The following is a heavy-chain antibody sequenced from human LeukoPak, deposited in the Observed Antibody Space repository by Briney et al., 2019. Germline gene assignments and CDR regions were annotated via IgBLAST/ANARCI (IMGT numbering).Heavy chain of an antibody. Sequence: PSETLSLTCTVSGGSISSYYWSWIRQPPGKGLEWIGHIYYSGTTNYNPSLNSRVTISVDTSKNQFPLNLSSVTAADTAVYYCARAPHYYDGNGRRGNRFDYWGRGTLVTVSS. J-gene: IGHJ4*02. CDR1: GGSISSYY. V-gene: IGHV4-59*01. D-gene: IGHD3-22*01. CDR2: IYYSGTT. CDR3: ARAPHYYDGNGRRGNRFDY.